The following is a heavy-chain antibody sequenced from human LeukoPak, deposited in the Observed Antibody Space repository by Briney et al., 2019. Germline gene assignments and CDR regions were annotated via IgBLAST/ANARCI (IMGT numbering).Heavy chain of an antibody. J-gene: IGHJ4*02. Sequence: GGSLRLSCAASGFTFSSYEMNWVRQAPGKGLEWVSYISSSGSTIYYADSVKGRFTISRDNAKNSLYLQMNSLKTEDTAVYYCTTGGLTLDYWGQGTLVTVSS. V-gene: IGHV3-48*03. CDR1: GFTFSSYE. D-gene: IGHD3/OR15-3a*01. CDR3: TTGGLTLDY. CDR2: ISSSGSTI.